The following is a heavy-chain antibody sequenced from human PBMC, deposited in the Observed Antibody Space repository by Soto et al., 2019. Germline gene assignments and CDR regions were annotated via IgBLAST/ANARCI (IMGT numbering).Heavy chain of an antibody. D-gene: IGHD2-2*02. Sequence: GGSLRLSCAASGFTFSSYAMSWVRQAPGEGLEWVSAIVGSGATTHYADSVKGRFTISRDNSKRTVYLQMNSLRAEDTAVYYCAKDGLGYCSSTSCYRHYYYGMDVWGQGTTVTV. CDR3: AKDGLGYCSSTSCYRHYYYGMDV. V-gene: IGHV3-23*01. CDR2: IVGSGATT. J-gene: IGHJ6*02. CDR1: GFTFSSYA.